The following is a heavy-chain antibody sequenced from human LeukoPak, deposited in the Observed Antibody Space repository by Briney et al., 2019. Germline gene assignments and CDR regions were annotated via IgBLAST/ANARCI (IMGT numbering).Heavy chain of an antibody. CDR2: ISAYNGNT. D-gene: IGHD6-13*01. Sequence: ASVKVSCKASGGTFSSYAISWVRQAPGQGLEWMGWISAYNGNTNYAQKLQGRVTMTTDTSTSTAYMELRSLRSDDTAVYYCARGDSSSWYPLNYYYYYYMDVWGKGTTVTVSS. CDR3: ARGDSSSWYPLNYYYYYYMDV. V-gene: IGHV1-18*01. CDR1: GGTFSSYA. J-gene: IGHJ6*03.